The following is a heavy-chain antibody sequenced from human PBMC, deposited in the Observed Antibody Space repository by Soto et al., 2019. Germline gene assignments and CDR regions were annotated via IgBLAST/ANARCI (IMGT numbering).Heavy chain of an antibody. CDR2: ISGSGGST. J-gene: IGHJ5*02. CDR1: GFTFSSYA. CDR3: AKEGLGYCSGGSCHRGGFDP. V-gene: IGHV3-23*01. D-gene: IGHD2-15*01. Sequence: LRLSCAASGFTFSSYAMSWVRQAPGRGLEWVSAISGSGGSTYYADSVKGRFTISRDNSKNPLYLQMNSLRAEDTAVYYSAKEGLGYCSGGSCHRGGFDPWGQGTLVTVPS.